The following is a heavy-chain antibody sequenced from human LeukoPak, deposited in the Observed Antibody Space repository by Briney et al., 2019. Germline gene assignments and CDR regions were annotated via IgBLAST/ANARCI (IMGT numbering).Heavy chain of an antibody. CDR3: AREGYDSSGYYRPGPTNFDC. CDR2: IYYSGST. V-gene: IGHV4-30-4*01. Sequence: PSETLSLTCTVSGGSISSGDYYWSWIRQPPGKGLEWIGYIYYSGSTYYNPSLKSRVTISVDTSKNQFSLKLSSVTAADTAVYYCAREGYDSSGYYRPGPTNFDCWGQGTLVTVSS. D-gene: IGHD3-22*01. CDR1: GGSISSGDYY. J-gene: IGHJ4*02.